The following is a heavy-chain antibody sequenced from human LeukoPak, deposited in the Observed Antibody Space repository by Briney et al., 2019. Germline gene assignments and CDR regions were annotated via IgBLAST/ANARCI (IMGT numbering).Heavy chain of an antibody. CDR2: INPNSGGT. Sequence: GASVKVSCKASGYTFTGYYMHWVRQAPGQGLEWMGWINPNSGGTNYAQKFQGRVTMTRDTSISTAYMELSRLRSDDTAVYYCARDRGAYYDSSSIDAFDIWGQGTMVTVSS. CDR1: GYTFTGYY. D-gene: IGHD3-22*01. V-gene: IGHV1-2*02. CDR3: ARDRGAYYDSSSIDAFDI. J-gene: IGHJ3*02.